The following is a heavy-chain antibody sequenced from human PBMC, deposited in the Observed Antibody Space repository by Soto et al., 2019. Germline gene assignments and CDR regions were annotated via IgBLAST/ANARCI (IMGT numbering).Heavy chain of an antibody. V-gene: IGHV4-34*01. CDR2: INHSGST. D-gene: IGHD6-6*01. CDR3: ATPYSRSPPSSYGMDV. CDR1: GGSFSGYY. J-gene: IGHJ6*02. Sequence: PSETLSLTCAVYGGSFSGYYWSWIRQPPGKGLEWIGEINHSGSTNYNPSLKSRVTISVDTSKNQFSLKLSSVTAADTAVYYCATPYSRSPPSSYGMDVWGQGTTVTVSS.